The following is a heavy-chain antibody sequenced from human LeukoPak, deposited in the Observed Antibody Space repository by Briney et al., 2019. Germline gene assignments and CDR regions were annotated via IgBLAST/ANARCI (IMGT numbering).Heavy chain of an antibody. D-gene: IGHD1-26*01. Sequence: KAGGSLRLSCAASGFTFSDYYVSWIRQTPGKGLEWVSYISSSGSTIYYADSVKGRFTISRDNSKNTLYLQMNSLRAEDTAVYYCARARMVGGTTYYFAYWGQGTLVTVSS. CDR3: ARARMVGGTTYYFAY. CDR1: GFTFSDYY. CDR2: ISSSGSTI. V-gene: IGHV3-11*04. J-gene: IGHJ4*02.